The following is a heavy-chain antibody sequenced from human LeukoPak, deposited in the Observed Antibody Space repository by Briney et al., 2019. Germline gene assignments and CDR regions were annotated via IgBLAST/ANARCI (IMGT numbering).Heavy chain of an antibody. CDR3: VKDTYSSRVPAAFDI. V-gene: IGHV3-23*01. CDR2: ISGSGGST. D-gene: IGHD6-19*01. CDR1: GFTFSSYA. Sequence: GGSLRLSCAASGFTFSSYAMSWVRQAPGKGLEWVSAISGSGGSTYYADSVKGRFTISRDNSKNTLYLQMSSLRAEDTAVYYCVKDTYSSRVPAAFDIWGQGTVVTVSS. J-gene: IGHJ3*02.